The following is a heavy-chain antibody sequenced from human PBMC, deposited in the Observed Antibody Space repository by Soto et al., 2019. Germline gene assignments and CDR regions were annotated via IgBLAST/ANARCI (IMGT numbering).Heavy chain of an antibody. CDR3: ARVQSYNWNYLSNWFDP. V-gene: IGHV4-4*02. CDR1: GGSISSSNW. D-gene: IGHD1-7*01. Sequence: QVQLQESGPGLVKPSGTLSLTCAVSGGSISSSNWWSWVRQPPGKGLEWIGEIYHSGSTNYNPSLKSRVTISVDKSKNQFSLKLSSVTAADTAVYYCARVQSYNWNYLSNWFDPWGQGTLVTVSS. CDR2: IYHSGST. J-gene: IGHJ5*02.